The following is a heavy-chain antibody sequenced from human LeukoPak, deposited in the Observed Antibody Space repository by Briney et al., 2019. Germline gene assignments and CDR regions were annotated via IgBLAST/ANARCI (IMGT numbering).Heavy chain of an antibody. V-gene: IGHV3-23*01. J-gene: IGHJ6*02. CDR3: ARYDWSRDYYGMDV. CDR2: ISGSGGST. Sequence: PGGSLRPSCAASGFTFSSYAMSWVRQAPGKGLEWVSAISGSGGSTYYADSVKGRFTISRDNSKNTLYLQMNSLRAEDTAVYYCARYDWSRDYYGMDVWGQGTTVTVSS. D-gene: IGHD3-9*01. CDR1: GFTFSSYA.